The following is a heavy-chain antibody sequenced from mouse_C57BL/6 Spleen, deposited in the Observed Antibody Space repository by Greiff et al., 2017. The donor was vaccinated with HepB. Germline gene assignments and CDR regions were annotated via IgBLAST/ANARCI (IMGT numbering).Heavy chain of an antibody. Sequence: EVQGVESGGGLVKPGGSLKLSCAASGFTFSSYAMSWVRQTPEKRLEWVATISDGGSYTYYPDNVKGRFTISRDNAKNNLYLQMSNLKSEDTAMYYCARGMDGYYPFAYWGQGTLVTVSA. CDR1: GFTFSSYA. V-gene: IGHV5-4*01. J-gene: IGHJ3*01. CDR3: ARGMDGYYPFAY. D-gene: IGHD2-3*01. CDR2: ISDGGSYT.